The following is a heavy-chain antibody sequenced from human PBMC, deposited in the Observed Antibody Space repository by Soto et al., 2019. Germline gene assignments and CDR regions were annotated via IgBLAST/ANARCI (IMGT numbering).Heavy chain of an antibody. CDR2: ISYDGSNK. D-gene: IGHD2-15*01. CDR1: GFPFSSHG. J-gene: IGHJ4*02. Sequence: QVQLVESGGGVVQPGRSLRLSCAASGFPFSSHGMHWVRQAPGKGLEWVALISYDGSNKYYTDSVKGRFTISRDNYKNTLYLQMSSLRAEDTAVYYCAGGQYYFDYCGQGTLVSVSS. V-gene: IGHV3-30*03. CDR3: AGGQYYFDY.